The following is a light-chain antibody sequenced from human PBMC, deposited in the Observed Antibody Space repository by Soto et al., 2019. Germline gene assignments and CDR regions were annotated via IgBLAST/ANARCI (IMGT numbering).Light chain of an antibody. CDR1: QSVSSSY. J-gene: IGKJ1*01. CDR2: AAS. V-gene: IGKV3-20*01. Sequence: EIVLTQSPGTLSLSPGERATLSCRSSQSVSSSYLAWYQQKPGQAPRLLIYAASTRVAGIPDRFSGSGSGTEFTLTISSLQSEDFRVYFCQQYDQWWTFGQGTKVDIK. CDR3: QQYDQWWT.